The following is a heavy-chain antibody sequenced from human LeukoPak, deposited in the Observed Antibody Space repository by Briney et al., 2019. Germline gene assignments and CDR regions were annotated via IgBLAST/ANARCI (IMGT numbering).Heavy chain of an antibody. CDR1: GFTFSIYS. Sequence: GGSLRLSCAASGFTFSIYSMNWVPEAPGKGLEWVSSISSSSSYIYYADSVKGRFTISRDNAKNSLYLQMNSLRAEDTAVYYCARGDYYDSSGPDLFDYWGQGTLVTVSS. J-gene: IGHJ4*02. V-gene: IGHV3-21*01. D-gene: IGHD3-22*01. CDR2: ISSSSSYI. CDR3: ARGDYYDSSGPDLFDY.